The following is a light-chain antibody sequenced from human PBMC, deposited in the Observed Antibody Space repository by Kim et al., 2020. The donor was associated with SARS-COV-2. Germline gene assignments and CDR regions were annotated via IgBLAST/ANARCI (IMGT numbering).Light chain of an antibody. V-gene: IGLV1-44*01. CDR3: AAWDDSLNGVI. J-gene: IGLJ2*01. CDR2: SND. Sequence: QSVLTQPPSASGTTGQRVTISCSGSRSNIGSNAVNWYQQLPGTAPKLLIYSNDHRPSGVPDRFSSSKSGTSASLAISGLQSEDEADYYCAAWDDSLNGVIFGGGTQLTVL. CDR1: RSNIGSNA.